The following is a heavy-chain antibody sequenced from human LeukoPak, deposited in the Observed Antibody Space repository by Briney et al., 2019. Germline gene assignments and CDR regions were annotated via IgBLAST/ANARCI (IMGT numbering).Heavy chain of an antibody. V-gene: IGHV3-9*01. Sequence: GGSLRLSCSASAFNFDDYAMLWVRQAPGKGLEWVSGISWNSGVIHYADSVKGRFTISRDNSKNTLYLQMNSLRAEDTAVYYCATSSPMVRPDFDYWGQGTLVTVSS. CDR1: AFNFDDYA. D-gene: IGHD3-10*01. CDR3: ATSSPMVRPDFDY. J-gene: IGHJ4*02. CDR2: ISWNSGVI.